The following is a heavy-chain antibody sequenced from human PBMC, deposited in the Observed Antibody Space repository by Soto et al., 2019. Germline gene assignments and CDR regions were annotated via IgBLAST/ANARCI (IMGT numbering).Heavy chain of an antibody. Sequence: ASVKVSCKASGYTFTSYYMHWVRQAPGQGLEWMGIINPSGGSTSYAQKFQGRVTMTRDTSTSTVYMELSSLRSEDTAVYYCARGDCSGGSCYGIDDWGKGTLVTVAS. CDR3: ARGDCSGGSCYGIDD. V-gene: IGHV1-46*01. CDR1: GYTFTSYY. CDR2: INPSGGST. D-gene: IGHD2-15*01. J-gene: IGHJ4*02.